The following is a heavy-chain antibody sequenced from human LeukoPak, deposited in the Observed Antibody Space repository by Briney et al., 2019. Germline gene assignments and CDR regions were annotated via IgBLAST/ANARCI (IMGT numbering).Heavy chain of an antibody. CDR3: ARDGADIVVVPAQGGWFDP. CDR2: INPSGGST. J-gene: IGHJ5*02. V-gene: IGHV1-46*01. D-gene: IGHD2-2*01. CDR1: GYTFTRYY. Sequence: GASVKVSCKASGYTFTRYYIHWVRQAPGQGLEWLGIINPSGGSTSNTQKFQGRVTMTTDMSTSTVYMELSSLRSEDTAVYYCARDGADIVVVPAQGGWFDPWGQGTLVTVSS.